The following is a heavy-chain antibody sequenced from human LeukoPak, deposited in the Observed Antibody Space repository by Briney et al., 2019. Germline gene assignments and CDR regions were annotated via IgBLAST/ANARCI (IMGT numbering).Heavy chain of an antibody. J-gene: IGHJ1*01. CDR1: GFTFSSYS. V-gene: IGHV3-21*01. Sequence: PGGSLRLSRAASGFTFSSYSMNWVRQAPGKGLEWVSSISSSSSYIYYADSVKGRFTISRDNAKNSLYLQMNSLRAEDTAVYYCASGPRGGYKHWGQGTLVTVSS. D-gene: IGHD5-12*01. CDR3: ASGPRGGYKH. CDR2: ISSSSSYI.